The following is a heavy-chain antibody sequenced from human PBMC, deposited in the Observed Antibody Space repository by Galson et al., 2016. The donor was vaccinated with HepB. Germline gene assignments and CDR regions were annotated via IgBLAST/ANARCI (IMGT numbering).Heavy chain of an antibody. Sequence: LRLSCAASGFTFSGYWMTWVRQAPGKGLEWVANIKQDGGEKNYVDSVKGRFTISRDNAKNLVYLQMNSLRAEDTAMYYCASAPAATESDYWGQGTLVTVSP. V-gene: IGHV3-7*01. J-gene: IGHJ4*02. D-gene: IGHD6-25*01. CDR3: ASAPAATESDY. CDR1: GFTFSGYW. CDR2: IKQDGGEK.